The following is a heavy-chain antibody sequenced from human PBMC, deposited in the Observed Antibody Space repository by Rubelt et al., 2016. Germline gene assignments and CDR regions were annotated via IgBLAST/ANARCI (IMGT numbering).Heavy chain of an antibody. CDR3: ANRRHYCSSTSCYRRFDY. Sequence: QITLKESGPTLVKPTQTLTLTCTFSGFSLSTSGVGVGWIRQPPGKALEWLALIYWDDDKRYSPSLKSRLTIPKDTSKNHVVLTMTNMDPVDTATYYCANRRHYCSSTSCYRRFDYWGQGTLVTVSS. D-gene: IGHD2-2*01. CDR2: IYWDDDK. V-gene: IGHV2-5*02. J-gene: IGHJ4*02. CDR1: GFSLSTSGVG.